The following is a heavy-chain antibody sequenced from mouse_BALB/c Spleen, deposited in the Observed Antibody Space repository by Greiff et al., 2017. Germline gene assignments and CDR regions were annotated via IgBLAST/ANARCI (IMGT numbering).Heavy chain of an antibody. V-gene: IGHV1-7*01. D-gene: IGHD3-2*01. CDR3: ARRGTARVSFAY. Sequence: VQLQQSGAELAKPGASVKMSCKASGYTFTSYWMHWVKQRPGQGLEWIGYINPSTGYTEYNQKFKDKATLTADKSSSTAYMQLSSLTSEDSAVYYCARRGTARVSFAYWGQGTLVTVSA. CDR2: INPSTGYT. CDR1: GYTFTSYW. J-gene: IGHJ3*01.